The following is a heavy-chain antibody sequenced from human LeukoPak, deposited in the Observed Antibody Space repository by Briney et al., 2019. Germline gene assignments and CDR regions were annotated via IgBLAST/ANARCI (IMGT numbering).Heavy chain of an antibody. CDR2: IYYSGST. V-gene: IGHV4-61*01. CDR1: GGSVSRGSYY. CDR3: ARENPPYYYYGMDV. Sequence: SETLSLTCTVSGGSVSRGSYYWSWIRQPPGKGLEWVGYIYYSGSTNYNPSLKSRVTISVDTSKNQFSLKLSSVTAADTAVYYCARENPPYYYYGMDVWGQGTTVTVSS. J-gene: IGHJ6*02.